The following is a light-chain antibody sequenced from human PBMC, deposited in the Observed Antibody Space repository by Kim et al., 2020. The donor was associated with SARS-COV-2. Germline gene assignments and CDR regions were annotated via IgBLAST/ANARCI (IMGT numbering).Light chain of an antibody. V-gene: IGLV3-1*01. Sequence: SGSAGQAASITWYGDKLGDKLIYRYQHKPGQSPVLVIYQNTKRPSGIPERFSGSNSRNTATLTIGGTQAMDEADYYCQAWDRSTGVFGTGTKVTVL. CDR1: KLGDKL. CDR3: QAWDRSTGV. J-gene: IGLJ1*01. CDR2: QNT.